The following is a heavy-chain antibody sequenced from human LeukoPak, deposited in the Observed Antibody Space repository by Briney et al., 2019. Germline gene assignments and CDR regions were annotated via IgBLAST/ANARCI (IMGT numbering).Heavy chain of an antibody. Sequence: GGSLRLSCAASGFTFSSYWMSWVRQAPGKGLEWVANIKQDGSEKYYVDSVKGRFTISRDNAKNSLYLQMNSLRAEDTAVYYCARHVQDIVVVPAAMRFDPWGQGTLVTVSS. D-gene: IGHD2-2*01. CDR2: IKQDGSEK. V-gene: IGHV3-7*01. J-gene: IGHJ5*02. CDR1: GFTFSSYW. CDR3: ARHVQDIVVVPAAMRFDP.